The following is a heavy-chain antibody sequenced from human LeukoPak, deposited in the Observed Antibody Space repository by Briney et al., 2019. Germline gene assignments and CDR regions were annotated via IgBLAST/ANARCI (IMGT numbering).Heavy chain of an antibody. V-gene: IGHV3-74*01. J-gene: IGHJ6*03. Sequence: GGSLRLSCAASGFTFSSYWMHWVRQAPGKGLVWVSRINSDGSSTSYADSVKGRFTIFRDNAKNTLYLQMNSLRAEDTAVYYCARETPVSALYYYYYYMDVWDKGTTVTVSS. D-gene: IGHD4-23*01. CDR3: ARETPVSALYYYYYYMDV. CDR1: GFTFSSYW. CDR2: INSDGSST.